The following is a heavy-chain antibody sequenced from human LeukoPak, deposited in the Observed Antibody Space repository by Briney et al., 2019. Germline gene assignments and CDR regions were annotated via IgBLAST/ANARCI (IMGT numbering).Heavy chain of an antibody. Sequence: GGSLRLXCVGSGSTASSHWMSWVRQAPGKGLEWVANIKQDGSEKYYVDSVKGRFTISRDNAENSLYLQMKSLRAEDTAVYYCVRGFGLDHWGPGTLVTVSA. CDR1: GSTASSHW. V-gene: IGHV3-7*01. J-gene: IGHJ5*02. CDR2: IKQDGSEK. CDR3: VRGFGLDH.